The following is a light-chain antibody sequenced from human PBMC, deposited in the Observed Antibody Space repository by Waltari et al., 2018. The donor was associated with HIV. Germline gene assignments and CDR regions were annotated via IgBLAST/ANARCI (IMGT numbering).Light chain of an antibody. CDR2: RNR. J-gene: IGLJ3*02. V-gene: IGLV10-54*04. Sequence: QAWPTQPPSVSRRLGQHVTITCTGNGKNVVDEVAPLLQPREAPPPTLPSDRNRNRPSGISERVSASRSGDTASLTITGLQPEDEADYYCSSWDWTLKTILFGGGTRLTVL. CDR3: SSWDWTLKTIL. CDR1: GKNVVDEV.